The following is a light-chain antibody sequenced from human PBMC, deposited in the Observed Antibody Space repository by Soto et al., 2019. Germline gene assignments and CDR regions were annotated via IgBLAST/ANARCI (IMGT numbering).Light chain of an antibody. CDR3: QQYYTTHT. CDR1: QSVLYSSDNKNY. V-gene: IGKV4-1*01. Sequence: DIVMTQSPDSLAVSLGETATINCKSSQSVLYSSDNKNYLAWYQQKPGQPPKLLIYWASTRDSGVPDRFSGSGSGADFTLTISSLEAEDVAVYYCQQYYTTHTFGGGTRVEIK. CDR2: WAS. J-gene: IGKJ4*01.